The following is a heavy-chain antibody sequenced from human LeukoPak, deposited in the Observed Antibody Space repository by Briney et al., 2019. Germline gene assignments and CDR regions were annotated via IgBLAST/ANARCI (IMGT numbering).Heavy chain of an antibody. CDR3: ARDRPGRYCSTTSCYNASPFDP. J-gene: IGHJ5*02. CDR2: IIPIFGTA. CDR1: GGTFGSYA. V-gene: IGHV1-69*13. D-gene: IGHD2-2*02. Sequence: GASVKVSCKASGGTFGSYAISWVRQAPGQGLEWMGRIIPIFGTANYAQKFQGRVTITADESTSTAYMELSSLRSEDTAVYYCARDRPGRYCSTTSCYNASPFDPWGQGTLVTVSS.